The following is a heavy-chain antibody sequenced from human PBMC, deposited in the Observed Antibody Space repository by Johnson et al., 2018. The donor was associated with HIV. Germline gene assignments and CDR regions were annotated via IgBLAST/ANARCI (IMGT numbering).Heavy chain of an antibody. Sequence: VQLVESGGGLVQPGRSLRLSCAASGFRFDDYAMHWVRQAPGKGLEWVSGISWNSGSIGYVDSVKGRFTISRENSKNTLYLQMNSLRAEDTAVYYCARDRRITIFGSGRAVQSNDAFDIWGQGTMVIVSS. J-gene: IGHJ3*02. V-gene: IGHV3-9*01. CDR1: GFRFDDYA. D-gene: IGHD3-3*01. CDR2: ISWNSGSI. CDR3: ARDRRITIFGSGRAVQSNDAFDI.